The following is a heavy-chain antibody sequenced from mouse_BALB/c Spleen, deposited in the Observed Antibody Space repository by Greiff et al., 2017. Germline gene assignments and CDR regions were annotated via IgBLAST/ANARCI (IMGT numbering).Heavy chain of an antibody. V-gene: IGHV5-9-4*01. CDR1: GFTFSSYA. J-gene: IGHJ4*01. D-gene: IGHD2-2*01. CDR3: AIYGYDPYYAMDY. Sequence: EVQVVESGGGLVKPGGSLKLSCAASGFTFSSYAMSWVRQSPEKRLEWVAEISSGGSYTYYPDTVTGRFTISRDNAKNTLYLEMSSLRSEDTAIYYCAIYGYDPYYAMDYWGQGTSVTVSS. CDR2: ISSGGSYT.